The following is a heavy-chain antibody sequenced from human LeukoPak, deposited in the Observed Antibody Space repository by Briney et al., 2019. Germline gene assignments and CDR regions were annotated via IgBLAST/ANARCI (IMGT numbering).Heavy chain of an antibody. CDR2: ISHDGMNA. J-gene: IGHJ5*02. D-gene: IGHD6-19*01. CDR3: AKDGAQYSSGPECDP. CDR1: GLHFSGTA. V-gene: IGHV3-23*01. Sequence: GGSLRLSCAASGLHFSGTAMSWVRQAAGKGLEWVSAISHDGMNAYYADSVKGRFTISRDNSKETVSLEMSSLTAADTGVYYCAKDGAQYSSGPECDPRGQGALVTVSP.